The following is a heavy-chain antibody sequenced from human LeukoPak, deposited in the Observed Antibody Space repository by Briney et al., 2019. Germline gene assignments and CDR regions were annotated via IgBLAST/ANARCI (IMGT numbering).Heavy chain of an antibody. J-gene: IGHJ3*02. CDR3: ASSTVSPFAFDI. CDR2: INWNGGST. V-gene: IGHV3-20*04. CDR1: GFTFDDYG. D-gene: IGHD4-17*01. Sequence: GGSLRLSCAASGFTFDDYGMSWVRQAPGKGLEWVSGINWNGGSTGYADSVRGRFTISRDNAKNSLYLQMNSLRAEDTALYYCASSTVSPFAFDIWGQGTMVTVSS.